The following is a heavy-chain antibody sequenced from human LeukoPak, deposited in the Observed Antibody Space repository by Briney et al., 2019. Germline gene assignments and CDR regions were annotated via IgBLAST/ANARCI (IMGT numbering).Heavy chain of an antibody. D-gene: IGHD6-13*01. Sequence: PGGSLRLSCAASGFTFSSYWMHWVRQAPGKGLVWVSRINSDGSSTSYADSVKGRFTISRDNSKNTLYLQMNSLRAEDTAVYYCAKDIAAAADYYYYYMDVWGKGTTVTVSS. V-gene: IGHV3-74*01. CDR1: GFTFSSYW. CDR3: AKDIAAAADYYYYYMDV. CDR2: INSDGSST. J-gene: IGHJ6*03.